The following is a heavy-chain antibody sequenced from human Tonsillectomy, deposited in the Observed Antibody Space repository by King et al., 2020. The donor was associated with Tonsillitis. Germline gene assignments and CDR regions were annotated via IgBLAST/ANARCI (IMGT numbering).Heavy chain of an antibody. Sequence: VQLVESGGRLVKPGGSLRLSCAASGFTFSYAWMSWVRQAPGKGLEWVGRIKSKSDGETTDYAAPVKGRFTISRDDSKNTLYLQMNSLKTEDTAVYYCTPTIPYYGSGSYYRDNWFDPWGQGTLVTVSS. CDR2: IKSKSDGETT. D-gene: IGHD3-10*01. V-gene: IGHV3-15*01. CDR1: GFTFSYAW. CDR3: TPTIPYYGSGSYYRDNWFDP. J-gene: IGHJ5*02.